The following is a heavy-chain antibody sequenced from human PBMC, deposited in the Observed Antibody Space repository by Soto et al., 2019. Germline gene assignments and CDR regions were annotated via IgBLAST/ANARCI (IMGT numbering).Heavy chain of an antibody. D-gene: IGHD1-26*01. CDR1: GFTFTSSA. J-gene: IGHJ3*02. V-gene: IGHV1-58*01. CDR2: IVVGSGNT. CDR3: AADRGSPLAFDI. Sequence: SVKVSCKASGFTFTSSAVQWVRQARGQRLEWIGWIVVGSGNTNYAQKFQERVTITRDMSTSTAYMELSSLRSEDTAVYYCAADRGSPLAFDIWGQGTMVTVSS.